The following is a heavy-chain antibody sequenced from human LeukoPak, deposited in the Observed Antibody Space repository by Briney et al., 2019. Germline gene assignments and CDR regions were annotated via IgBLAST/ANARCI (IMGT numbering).Heavy chain of an antibody. J-gene: IGHJ4*02. Sequence: QPGGSLRLSCAASGSTFSSYAMHWVRQAPGKGLEWVAVISYDGSNKYYADSVKGRFTISRDNSKNTLYLQMNSLRAEDTAVYYCARDVQYYKSSGWYEGYFDYWGQGTLVTVSS. V-gene: IGHV3-30-3*01. CDR1: GSTFSSYA. CDR2: ISYDGSNK. D-gene: IGHD6-19*01. CDR3: ARDVQYYKSSGWYEGYFDY.